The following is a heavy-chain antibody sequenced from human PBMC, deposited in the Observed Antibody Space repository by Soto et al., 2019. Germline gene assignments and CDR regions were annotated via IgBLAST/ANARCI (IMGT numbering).Heavy chain of an antibody. J-gene: IGHJ3*02. CDR3: AKGNYYGSGRLTDAFDI. CDR1: VFTFSNYA. CDR2: ISGSGGTT. V-gene: IGHV3-23*01. D-gene: IGHD3-10*01. Sequence: GGSLRLSCAAYVFTFSNYAMTWVRQAPGRGLEWVSGISGSGGTTYYGDSVKGRFTISRDNSKNMLYLQMNSLRAEDTAVYYCAKGNYYGSGRLTDAFDIWGQGTVVTVSS.